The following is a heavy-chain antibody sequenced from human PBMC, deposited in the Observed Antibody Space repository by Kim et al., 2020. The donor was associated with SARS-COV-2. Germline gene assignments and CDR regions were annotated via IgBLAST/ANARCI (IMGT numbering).Heavy chain of an antibody. V-gene: IGHV1-18*01. J-gene: IGHJ4*02. Sequence: TNYAKKLQARVTMTTDTSKSTADMERRSLRSADTAVYYCARVSEGGGIDYWGQGTMVTVSS. CDR3: ARVSEGGGIDY. D-gene: IGHD3-10*01. CDR2: T.